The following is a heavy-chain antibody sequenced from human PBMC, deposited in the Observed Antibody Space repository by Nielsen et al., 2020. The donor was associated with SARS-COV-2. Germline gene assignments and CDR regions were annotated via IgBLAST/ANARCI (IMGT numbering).Heavy chain of an antibody. D-gene: IGHD3-16*01. Sequence: ASVKVSCKVSGYTLTELSMHRVRQAPGKGLEWMGGFDPEDGETIYAQKFQGRVTMTEDTSTDTAYMELSSLRSEDTAVYYCARDVNMITFGGVMYYFDYWGQGTLVTVSS. J-gene: IGHJ4*02. CDR1: GYTLTELS. CDR2: FDPEDGET. CDR3: ARDVNMITFGGVMYYFDY. V-gene: IGHV1-24*01.